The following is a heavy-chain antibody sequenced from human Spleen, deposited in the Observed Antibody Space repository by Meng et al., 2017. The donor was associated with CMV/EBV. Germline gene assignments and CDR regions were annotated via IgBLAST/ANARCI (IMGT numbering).Heavy chain of an antibody. J-gene: IGHJ5*02. CDR2: INSDGTTT. CDR3: ARQFGDCTSTSCYTNWVDP. V-gene: IGHV3-74*01. CDR1: GFTFSPYW. Sequence: GESLKISCAASGFTFSPYWMYWVRQAPGKGLVWAARINSDGTTTNYADSVRGRFTISRDNAKNTLYLQMNSLRAEDTAVYYCARQFGDCTSTSCYTNWVDPWGQGTLVTVSS. D-gene: IGHD2-2*01.